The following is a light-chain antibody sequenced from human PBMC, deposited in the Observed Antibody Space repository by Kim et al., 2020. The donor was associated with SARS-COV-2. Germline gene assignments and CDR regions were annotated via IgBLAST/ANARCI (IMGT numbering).Light chain of an antibody. CDR1: SRDIGDYNF. CDR3: SSFAGNRVL. V-gene: IGLV2-8*01. Sequence: PPQSVTISCTGTSRDIGDYNFFCRYQQRPGKAPKLMIYEVYRWPSGVPSRFSGSKSGNTAYLTVSGLQAEDEADYYCSSFAGNRVLFGGGTQLTVL. CDR2: EVY. J-gene: IGLJ3*02.